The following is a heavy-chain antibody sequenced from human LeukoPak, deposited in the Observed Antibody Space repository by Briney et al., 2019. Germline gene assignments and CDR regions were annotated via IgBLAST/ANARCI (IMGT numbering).Heavy chain of an antibody. CDR3: AKGGFGRPFDY. V-gene: IGHV3-23*01. CDR2: SSRSGGST. J-gene: IGHJ4*02. D-gene: IGHD3-10*01. Sequence: GGSLTLSCAASGFTFSNYAMSWVRQAPGKGLEWVSVSSRSGGSTYYVDSVQGRFTISRDNSKNTLFLQMDSLRAEDTAVYYCAKGGFGRPFDYWGQGTLVTVSS. CDR1: GFTFSNYA.